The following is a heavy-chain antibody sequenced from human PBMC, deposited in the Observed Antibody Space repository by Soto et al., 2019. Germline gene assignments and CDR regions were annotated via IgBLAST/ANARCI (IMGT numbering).Heavy chain of an antibody. CDR1: GGSISSSSYY. Sequence: QLQLQESGPGLVKPSETLSLTCTVSGGSISSSSYYWGWIRQPPGKGLERIGSIYYSGSTYYNPSLKSRVTISVDTSKNQFSLKLSSVTAADTAVYYCARLGTFQWKPIYYYYYMDVWGKGTTVTVSS. CDR2: IYYSGST. V-gene: IGHV4-39*01. CDR3: ARLGTFQWKPIYYYYYMDV. D-gene: IGHD6-19*01. J-gene: IGHJ6*03.